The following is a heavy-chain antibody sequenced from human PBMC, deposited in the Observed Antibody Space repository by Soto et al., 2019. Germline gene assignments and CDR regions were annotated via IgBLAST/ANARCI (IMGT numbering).Heavy chain of an antibody. CDR2: INHSGST. CDR3: ARGARQQYDYVWGSYRYYPDFDY. CDR1: GGSFSGYY. Sequence: SETLSLTCAVYGGSFSGYYWSWIRQPPGKGLEWIGEINHSGSTNYNPSLKSRVTISVDTSKNQFSLKLSSVTAANTAVYYCARGARQQYDYVWGSYRYYPDFDYWGQGTLVTVSS. J-gene: IGHJ4*02. D-gene: IGHD3-16*02. V-gene: IGHV4-34*01.